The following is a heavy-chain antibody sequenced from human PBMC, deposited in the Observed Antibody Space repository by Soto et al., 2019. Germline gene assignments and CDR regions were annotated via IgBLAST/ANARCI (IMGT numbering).Heavy chain of an antibody. CDR2: IYHSGST. CDR1: GGSISSSNW. V-gene: IGHV4-4*02. D-gene: IGHD5-12*01. J-gene: IGHJ4*02. Sequence: PSETLSLTCAVSGGSISSSNWWSWVRQPPGKGLEWIGEIYHSGSTNYNPSFKSRVTISVDKSKNQFSLKLSSVTAADTAVYYSARVRPDVVTIDYWGQGTLVTVS. CDR3: ARVRPDVVTIDY.